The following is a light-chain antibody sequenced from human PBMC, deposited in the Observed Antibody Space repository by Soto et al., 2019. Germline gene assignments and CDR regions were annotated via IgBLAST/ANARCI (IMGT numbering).Light chain of an antibody. CDR2: GNS. CDR3: QSYDISLSGSV. V-gene: IGLV1-40*01. Sequence: QSVLTQPPSVSGDPGQRVTISCTGSSSNIGAGYDVHWYQQLPGTAPKLLSYGNSNRPSGVPDRFSGSKSGTSASLAITGLQAEDEADYYCQSYDISLSGSVFGGGTKVTVL. J-gene: IGLJ3*02. CDR1: SSNIGAGYD.